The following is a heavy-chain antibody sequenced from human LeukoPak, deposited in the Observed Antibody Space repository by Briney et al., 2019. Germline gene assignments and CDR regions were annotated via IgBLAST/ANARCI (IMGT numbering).Heavy chain of an antibody. J-gene: IGHJ4*02. CDR3: VRDGHRFDFDY. Sequence: PGGSLRLSCAASGFSFSSYWMHWVRQVPGKGLVWDSRIKGDGSDTAYADSAKGRFTISRDNAKNTLYLQMNSLRVDDTAVYYCVRDGHRFDFDYWGQGTLVTVSS. CDR1: GFSFSSYW. V-gene: IGHV3-74*03. D-gene: IGHD3-10*01. CDR2: IKGDGSDT.